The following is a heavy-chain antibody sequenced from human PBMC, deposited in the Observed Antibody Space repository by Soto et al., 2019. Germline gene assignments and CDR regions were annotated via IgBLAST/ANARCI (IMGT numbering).Heavy chain of an antibody. J-gene: IGHJ3*02. CDR2: ISGSGGST. V-gene: IGHV3-23*01. D-gene: IGHD2-15*01. CDR1: GFTFSSYA. Sequence: EVQLLESGGGLVQPGGSLRLSCAASGFTFSSYAMSWVRQAPGKGLEWVSAISGSGGSTYYADSVKGRFTISRDNSKNPLYLQMNSLRAEDTAVYYCAKDQGYCSGGSCYKLYAFDIWGQGTMVTVYS. CDR3: AKDQGYCSGGSCYKLYAFDI.